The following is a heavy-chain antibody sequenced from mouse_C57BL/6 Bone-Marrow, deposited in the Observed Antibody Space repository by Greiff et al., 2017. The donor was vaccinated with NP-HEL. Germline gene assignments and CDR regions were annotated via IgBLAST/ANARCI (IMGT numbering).Heavy chain of an antibody. D-gene: IGHD1-1*01. CDR1: GYTFTDYN. CDR2: INPNNGGT. V-gene: IGHV1-18*01. Sequence: VQLKQSGPELVKPGASVKIPCKASGYTFTDYNMDWVKQSHGKSLEWIGDINPNNGGTIYNQKFKGKATLTVDKSSSTAYMELRSLTSEDTAVYYCARSRYGSIYWYFDVWGTGTTVTVSS. CDR3: ARSRYGSIYWYFDV. J-gene: IGHJ1*03.